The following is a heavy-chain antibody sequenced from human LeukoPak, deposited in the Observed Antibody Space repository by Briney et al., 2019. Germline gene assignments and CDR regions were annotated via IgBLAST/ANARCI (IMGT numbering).Heavy chain of an antibody. CDR3: AKVIGIAVSGYMDV. CDR1: GFTVSSNY. Sequence: PTGGSLRLSCAASGFTVSSNYMSWVRQAPGKGLEWVSVIYSGGSTYYADSVKGRFTISRDNSKNTLYLQMNSLRAEDTAVYYCAKVIGIAVSGYMDVWGKGTTVTVSS. J-gene: IGHJ6*03. CDR2: IYSGGST. V-gene: IGHV3-53*01. D-gene: IGHD6-19*01.